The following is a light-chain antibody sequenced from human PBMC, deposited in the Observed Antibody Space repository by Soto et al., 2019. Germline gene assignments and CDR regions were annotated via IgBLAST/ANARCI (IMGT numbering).Light chain of an antibody. CDR1: QSVSSSY. Sequence: EIVLTQSPGTLSLSPGERATLSCRASQSVSSSYLAWYQQKPGQAPRLLIYGASSRPTGIPDRFSGSGSGTDFTLTISRLEPEDFALYYCQQYGSSPLTFGGGTTVEIK. CDR3: QQYGSSPLT. V-gene: IGKV3-20*01. CDR2: GAS. J-gene: IGKJ4*01.